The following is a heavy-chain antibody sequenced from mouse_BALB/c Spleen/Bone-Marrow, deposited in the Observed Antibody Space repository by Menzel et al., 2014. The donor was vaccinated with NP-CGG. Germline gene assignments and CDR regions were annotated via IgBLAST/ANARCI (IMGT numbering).Heavy chain of an antibody. J-gene: IGHJ3*01. CDR2: IRLKSHNYAT. CDR1: GFTFSNYW. CDR3: TTGFAY. Sequence: EVKLVESGGGLVQPGGPMKLSCVASGFTFSNYWMNWVRQSPEKGLEWVAEIRLKSHNYATRYAESVKGRFTISRDDSKSSVYLQMNNLRVEDTGIYYCTTGFAYWGQGTLVTVSA. V-gene: IGHV6-6*02.